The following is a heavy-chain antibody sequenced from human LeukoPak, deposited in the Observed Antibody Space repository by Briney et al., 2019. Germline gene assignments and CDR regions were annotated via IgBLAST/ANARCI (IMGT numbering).Heavy chain of an antibody. CDR2: ISYDGSNK. Sequence: AGGSLRLSCAASGFTFSSYGMHWVRQAPGKGLEWVAVISYDGSNKYYADSVKGRFTISRDNSKNTLYLQMNSLRAEDTAVYYCAKDSADCSSTSCYFDYWGQGTLVTVSS. V-gene: IGHV3-30*18. J-gene: IGHJ4*02. CDR1: GFTFSSYG. CDR3: AKDSADCSSTSCYFDY. D-gene: IGHD2-2*01.